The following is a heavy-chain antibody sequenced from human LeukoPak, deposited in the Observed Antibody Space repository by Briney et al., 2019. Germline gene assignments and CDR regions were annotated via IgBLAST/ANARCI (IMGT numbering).Heavy chain of an antibody. Sequence: PSETLSLTCTASGGSISSYYWSWIRQPPGKGLEWIGYIYYSGSTNYNPSLKSRVTISVVTSKNQFSLKLSSVTAADTAVYYCAGVAGSTYYDFWSYRNPEAFDIWGQGTMVTVSS. V-gene: IGHV4-59*01. J-gene: IGHJ3*02. D-gene: IGHD3-3*01. CDR2: IYYSGST. CDR3: AGVAGSTYYDFWSYRNPEAFDI. CDR1: GGSISSYY.